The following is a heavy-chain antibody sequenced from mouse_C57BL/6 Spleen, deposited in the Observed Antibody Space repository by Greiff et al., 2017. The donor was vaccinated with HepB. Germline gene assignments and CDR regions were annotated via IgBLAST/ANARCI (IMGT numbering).Heavy chain of an antibody. D-gene: IGHD2-3*01. CDR1: GFTFSDYY. CDR3: ARDGYYSYAMDY. V-gene: IGHV5-12*01. CDR2: ISNGGGST. Sequence: DVKLVESGGGLVQPGGSLKLSCAASGFTFSDYYMYWVRQTPEKRLEWVAYISNGGGSTYYPDTVKGRFTISRDNAKNTLYLQMSRLKSEDTAMYYCARDGYYSYAMDYWGQGTSVTVSS. J-gene: IGHJ4*01.